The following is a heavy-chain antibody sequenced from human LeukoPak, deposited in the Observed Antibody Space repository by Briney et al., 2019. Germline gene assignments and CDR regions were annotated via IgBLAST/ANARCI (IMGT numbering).Heavy chain of an antibody. CDR2: ISGSGGST. CDR1: GFTFSSNA. D-gene: IGHD3-10*01. J-gene: IGHJ4*02. CDR3: AKGQGSGSYLRIFDY. V-gene: IGHV3-23*01. Sequence: GGSLRLSCAASGFTFSSNAMSWVRQAPGKGLEWVSAISGSGGSTYYADSVKGRFTISRDNSKNTLYLQMNSLRAEDTAVYYCAKGQGSGSYLRIFDYWGQGTLVTVSS.